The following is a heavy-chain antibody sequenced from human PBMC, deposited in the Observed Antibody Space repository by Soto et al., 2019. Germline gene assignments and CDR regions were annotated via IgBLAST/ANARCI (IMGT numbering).Heavy chain of an antibody. Sequence: SETLSLTCAVYGGSFSGYYWSWIRQPPGKGLEWSGEINHSGSTNYNPSLKSRVTISVDTSKNQFSLKLVSVTAADTAVYYCARRYYDGSGCSPPQYFDYWGQGTLVTVS. D-gene: IGHD3-10*01. CDR3: ARRYYDGSGCSPPQYFDY. CDR1: GGSFSGYY. V-gene: IGHV4-34*01. CDR2: INHSGST. J-gene: IGHJ4*02.